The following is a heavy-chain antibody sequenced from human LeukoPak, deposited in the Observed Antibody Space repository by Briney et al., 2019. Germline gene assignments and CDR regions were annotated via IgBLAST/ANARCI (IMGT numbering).Heavy chain of an antibody. CDR1: GGTFSSYA. D-gene: IGHD2-2*01. CDR2: IIPIFGTA. CDR3: VRLSTSSPGAYYYGMDV. J-gene: IGHJ6*02. V-gene: IGHV1-69*13. Sequence: SVKVSCKASGGTFSSYAISWVRQAPRQGLEWMGGIIPIFGTANYAQKFQGRATITADESTSTAYMELSSLRSEDTAVYYCVRLSTSSPGAYYYGMDVWGQGTTVTVSS.